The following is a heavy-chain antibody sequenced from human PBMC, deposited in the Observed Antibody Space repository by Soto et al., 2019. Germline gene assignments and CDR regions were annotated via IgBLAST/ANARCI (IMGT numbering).Heavy chain of an antibody. Sequence: GGSLRLSCAASGFAFDDYVMHWVRQPPGRGLEWVSGITWNGGTIRYVDSVKGRFTISRDNAENSLYLQMNSLRPEDTAVYYCAKGGSAALIDTSGRDNWFDPWGQGTQVTVYS. V-gene: IGHV3-9*01. CDR1: GFAFDDYV. J-gene: IGHJ5*02. D-gene: IGHD6-25*01. CDR3: AKGGSAALIDTSGRDNWFDP. CDR2: ITWNGGTI.